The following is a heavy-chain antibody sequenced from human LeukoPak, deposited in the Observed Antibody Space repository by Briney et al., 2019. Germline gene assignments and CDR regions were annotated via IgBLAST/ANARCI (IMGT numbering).Heavy chain of an antibody. CDR1: GFTFSSYS. CDR3: ARDGSGSYDEYYFDY. Sequence: GGSLRLSCAASGFTFSSYSMNWVRQAPGKGLEWASYISSSSSTIYYADSVKGRFTISRDNAKNSLYLQMNSLRDEDTAVYYCARDGSGSYDEYYFDYWGQGTLVTVSS. V-gene: IGHV3-48*02. D-gene: IGHD3-10*01. J-gene: IGHJ4*02. CDR2: ISSSSSTI.